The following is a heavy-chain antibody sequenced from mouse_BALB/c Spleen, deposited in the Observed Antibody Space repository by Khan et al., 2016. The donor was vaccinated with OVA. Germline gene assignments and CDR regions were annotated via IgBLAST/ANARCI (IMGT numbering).Heavy chain of an antibody. CDR1: GYTFTNYW. D-gene: IGHD2-1*01. Sequence: VQLKQSGTVLARPGASVKMSCKASGYTFTNYWMHWVKQRPGQGLEWIGTIFPGNSDTNYNQKFTGQAKLTAVKSTSTAYLELSSLTNEDSAVYYGARNGFGNYEIWDYWGQGTTLTVSS. CDR2: IFPGNSDT. CDR3: ARNGFGNYEIWDY. V-gene: IGHV1-5*01. J-gene: IGHJ2*01.